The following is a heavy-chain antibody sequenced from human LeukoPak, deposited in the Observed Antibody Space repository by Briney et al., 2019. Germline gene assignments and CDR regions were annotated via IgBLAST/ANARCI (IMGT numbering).Heavy chain of an antibody. V-gene: IGHV1-18*01. CDR2: ISAYNGNT. Sequence: GASVKVSCKASGYTFTSYGISWARQAPGQGLEWMGWISAYNGNTNYAQKLQGRVTMTTDTSTSTAYMELRSLRSDDTAVYYCARGSYVEMVPYYYYGMDVWGQGTTVTVSS. CDR1: GYTFTSYG. CDR3: ARGSYVEMVPYYYYGMDV. D-gene: IGHD5-24*01. J-gene: IGHJ6*02.